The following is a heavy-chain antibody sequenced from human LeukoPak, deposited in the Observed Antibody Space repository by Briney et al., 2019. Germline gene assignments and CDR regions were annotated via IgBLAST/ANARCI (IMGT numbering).Heavy chain of an antibody. Sequence: ASVKVSCKASGYTFTGYYMHWVRQAPGQGLEWVGWINPNGGGTQYARKFQGRVTMTRDTSISTAYMELSRLRSEDTAVYYCARGDRSMVRAQGHYYMDVWGKGTTVTISS. D-gene: IGHD3-10*01. J-gene: IGHJ6*03. CDR2: INPNGGGT. CDR1: GYTFTGYY. CDR3: ARGDRSMVRAQGHYYMDV. V-gene: IGHV1-2*02.